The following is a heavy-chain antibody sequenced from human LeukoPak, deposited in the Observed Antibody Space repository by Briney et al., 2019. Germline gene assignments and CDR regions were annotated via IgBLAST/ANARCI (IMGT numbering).Heavy chain of an antibody. J-gene: IGHJ4*02. Sequence: SETLSLTCTVSGVSISNSNYYWGWVRQPPGKGLEWNGTIYYSGNAYYTPSLKSLVTISVDTSKNQFSLRLSSVTAADTAVYFCMRHEEEDGYNAKPFDFWGQGTLVTVSS. V-gene: IGHV4-39*01. D-gene: IGHD5-24*01. CDR3: MRHEEEDGYNAKPFDF. CDR2: IYYSGNA. CDR1: GVSISNSNYY.